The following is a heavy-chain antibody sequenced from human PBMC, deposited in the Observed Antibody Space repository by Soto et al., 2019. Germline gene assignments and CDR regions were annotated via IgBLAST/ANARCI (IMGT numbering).Heavy chain of an antibody. CDR1: GGPFKSYT. D-gene: IGHD2-15*01. CDR2: IIPILGIA. J-gene: IGHJ6*03. CDR3: AIGGPKGDIVVVVAATRPNYYYYMDV. Sequence: GGSVEVSRKGSGGPFKSYTIRWVRQGPGQGVEWVGRIIPILGIANYAQKFQGRVTITADKSTSTAYMELSSLRSEDTAVYYCAIGGPKGDIVVVVAATRPNYYYYMDVWGKGTTVTVSS. V-gene: IGHV1-69*02.